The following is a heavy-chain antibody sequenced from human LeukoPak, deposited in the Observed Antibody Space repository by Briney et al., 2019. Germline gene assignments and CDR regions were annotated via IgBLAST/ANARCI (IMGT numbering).Heavy chain of an antibody. D-gene: IGHD3/OR15-3a*01. Sequence: SETLSLTCAVYGGSFSGYYWSWIRQPPGKGLEWIGEINHSGSTNYNPSLKSRVTISVDTSKNQFSLKLSSVTAADTAVYYCALSEWGLQLDGSDPFDYWGQGTLVTVSS. V-gene: IGHV4-34*01. CDR1: GGSFSGYY. CDR3: ALSEWGLQLDGSDPFDY. J-gene: IGHJ4*02. CDR2: INHSGST.